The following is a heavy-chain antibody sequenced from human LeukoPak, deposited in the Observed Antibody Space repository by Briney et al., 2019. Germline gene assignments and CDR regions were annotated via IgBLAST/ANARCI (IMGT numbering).Heavy chain of an antibody. D-gene: IGHD4-17*01. CDR1: GYIFTSYW. V-gene: IGHV5-51*01. CDR2: IYPGDSDT. CDR3: ARGGVEGAYGDYDY. J-gene: IGHJ4*02. Sequence: GESLNISCKGSGYIFTSYWIGWVRQIRGKGLGWMGMIYPGDSDTRYTPSFQGQVPISADKSISTAYLQWSSLKASDTALYYCARGGVEGAYGDYDYWGQGTLVTVSS.